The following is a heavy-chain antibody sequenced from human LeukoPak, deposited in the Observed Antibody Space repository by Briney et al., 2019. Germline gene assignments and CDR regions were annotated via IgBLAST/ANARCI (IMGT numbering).Heavy chain of an antibody. J-gene: IGHJ4*02. CDR2: ISAYNGNT. Sequence: ASVKVSCKASGYTFTSYGISWVRQAPGQGLEWMGWISAYNGNTNYAQKLQGRVTMTTDTSTSTAYMELRSLRSDDTAVYYCAREGTLDTAMVGPVSGSYDYWGQGTLVTVSS. CDR3: AREGTLDTAMVGPVSGSYDY. CDR1: GYTFTSYG. V-gene: IGHV1-18*01. D-gene: IGHD5-18*01.